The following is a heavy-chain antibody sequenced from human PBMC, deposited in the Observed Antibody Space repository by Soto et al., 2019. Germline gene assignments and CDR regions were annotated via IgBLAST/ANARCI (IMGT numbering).Heavy chain of an antibody. Sequence: QLQLQESGPGLVKPSETLSLTCTVSGGSISSSSYYWGWIRQPPGKGLEWIGSIYYSGSTYYNPSLKSRVTISVDTSKNQFSLKLSSVTAADTAVYYCARLFRGHCSGGSCYPFDYWGQGTLVTVSS. CDR1: GGSISSSSYY. J-gene: IGHJ4*02. V-gene: IGHV4-39*01. D-gene: IGHD2-15*01. CDR2: IYYSGST. CDR3: ARLFRGHCSGGSCYPFDY.